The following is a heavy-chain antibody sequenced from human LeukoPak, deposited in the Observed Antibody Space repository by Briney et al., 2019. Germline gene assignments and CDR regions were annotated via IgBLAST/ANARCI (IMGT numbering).Heavy chain of an antibody. CDR2: ISAYNGNT. Sequence: ASVKVSCKASGYTVTSYGISWVRRSPGQRLEWMGWISAYNGNTKYAQKLQRRVTMTTDTSTSTAYMELRSLRSDDTAVYYCARGWRDTSCSDYWGQGTLVTVSS. CDR1: GYTVTSYG. CDR3: ARGWRDTSCSDY. J-gene: IGHJ4*02. V-gene: IGHV1-18*04. D-gene: IGHD2-2*01.